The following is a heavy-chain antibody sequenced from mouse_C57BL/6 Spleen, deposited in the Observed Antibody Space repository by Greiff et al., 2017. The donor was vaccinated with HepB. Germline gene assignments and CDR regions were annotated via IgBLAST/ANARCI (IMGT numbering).Heavy chain of an antibody. CDR1: GFSLTSYG. V-gene: IGHV2-6*03. J-gene: IGHJ1*03. CDR3: ARDYYGSSYWYFDV. CDR2: IWSDGST. D-gene: IGHD1-1*01. Sequence: QVQLQQSGPGLVAPSQSLSITCTVSGFSLTSYGVHWVRQPPGKGLEWLVVIWSDGSTTYNSALKSRLSISKDNSKGQVFLKMNSHQTDDTAMYYCARDYYGSSYWYFDVWGTGTTVTVSS.